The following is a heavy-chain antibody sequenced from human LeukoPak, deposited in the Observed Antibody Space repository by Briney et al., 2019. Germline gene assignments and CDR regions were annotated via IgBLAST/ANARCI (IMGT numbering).Heavy chain of an antibody. J-gene: IGHJ4*02. CDR2: ISGSGGST. CDR3: AKDTPRGYCSGGSCYDVPWEFDY. D-gene: IGHD2-15*01. CDR1: GFTFSSYA. Sequence: PGGSLRLSCAASGFTFSSYAMSWVRQAPGKGLEWVSAISGSGGSTYYADSVKGRFTISRDNSKNTLYLQMNSLRAEDTAVYYCAKDTPRGYCSGGSCYDVPWEFDYWGQGTLVTISS. V-gene: IGHV3-23*01.